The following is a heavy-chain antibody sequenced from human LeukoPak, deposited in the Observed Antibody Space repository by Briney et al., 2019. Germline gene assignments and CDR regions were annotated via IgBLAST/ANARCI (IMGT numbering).Heavy chain of an antibody. D-gene: IGHD6-19*01. CDR1: GYTPTIDV. CDR2: ISAYNGNT. CDR3: ARRRYLKVVAGRPRKSRPLCYYFFMYV. Sequence: ASVKVSPTDSGYTPTIDVISWVRQAPGHGLEWMGWISAYNGNTDYAQKLQGRVTMTTDTSTSTAYMELRSLRSDDTAVYYGARRRYLKVVAGRPRKSRPLCYYFFMYVWGQGTTVTVSS. V-gene: IGHV1-18*01. J-gene: IGHJ6*02.